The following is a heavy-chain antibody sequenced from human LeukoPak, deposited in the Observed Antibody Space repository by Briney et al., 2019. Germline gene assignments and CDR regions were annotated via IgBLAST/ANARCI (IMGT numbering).Heavy chain of an antibody. D-gene: IGHD3-3*01. J-gene: IGHJ3*02. Sequence: SETLSLTCTVSGGSLSNYYSSWVRQPPGKGLEWVGYIHYSWSTKYNPSLESRVTMSLDTSKNQFSLKLSSVTAADTAAYYCASVLLESQLYDAFDIWGQGTLVTVSS. V-gene: IGHV4-59*01. CDR3: ASVLLESQLYDAFDI. CDR1: GGSLSNYY. CDR2: IHYSWST.